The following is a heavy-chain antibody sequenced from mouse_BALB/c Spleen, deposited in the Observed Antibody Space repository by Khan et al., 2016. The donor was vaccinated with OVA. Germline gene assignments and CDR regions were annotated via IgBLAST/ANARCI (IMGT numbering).Heavy chain of an antibody. Sequence: QVQLKQSGPGLVVPSQSLSITCTVSEFSLTGYGVNWVRQPPGKGLEWLGMIWGEGSTDYNSALKSRLSISKDNSKSQVFLKMNSLQTDDTARYYCARDRGLGRAMDYWGQGTSVTVSS. V-gene: IGHV2-6-7*01. CDR2: IWGEGST. CDR1: EFSLTGYG. J-gene: IGHJ4*01. D-gene: IGHD4-1*01. CDR3: ARDRGLGRAMDY.